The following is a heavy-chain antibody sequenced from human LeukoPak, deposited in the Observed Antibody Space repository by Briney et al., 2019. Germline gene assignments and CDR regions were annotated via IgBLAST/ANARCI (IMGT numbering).Heavy chain of an antibody. J-gene: IGHJ4*02. Sequence: GGSLRLSCAASGFTFSSYAMSWVRQAPGKGLEWVSAISSVGGSAYYADSVKGRFTISRDNAKNSLYLQMNSLRAEDTAVYYCARDGNGYSYGYGSWGQGTLVTVSS. CDR3: ARDGNGYSYGYGS. V-gene: IGHV3-23*01. CDR2: ISSVGGSA. D-gene: IGHD5-18*01. CDR1: GFTFSSYA.